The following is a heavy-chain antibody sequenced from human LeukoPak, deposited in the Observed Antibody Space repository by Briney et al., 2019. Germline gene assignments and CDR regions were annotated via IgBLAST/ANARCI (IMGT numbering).Heavy chain of an antibody. CDR3: ARGYDFWSGYYPRGAGYDAFDI. Sequence: GASVKVSCKASGYTFTGYYMHWVRQAPGQGLEWMGWINPNSGGTNYAQKFQGRVTMTRDTSISTAYMELSRLRSDDTAVYYCARGYDFWSGYYPRGAGYDAFDIWGQGTMVTVSS. V-gene: IGHV1-2*02. D-gene: IGHD3-3*01. J-gene: IGHJ3*02. CDR2: INPNSGGT. CDR1: GYTFTGYY.